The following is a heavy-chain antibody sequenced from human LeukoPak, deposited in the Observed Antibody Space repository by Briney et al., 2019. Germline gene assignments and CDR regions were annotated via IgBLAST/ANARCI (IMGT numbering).Heavy chain of an antibody. CDR2: INHSGST. CDR1: GGSFSGYY. V-gene: IGHV4-34*01. D-gene: IGHD5-12*01. J-gene: IGHJ4*02. CDR3: ASLLNVAGYSGYDSDY. Sequence: SETLSLNCAVYGGSFSGYYWSWIRQPPGKGLEWIGEINHSGSTNYNPSLKSRVTISVDPSKNQFSLKLSSVTAADTAVYYCASLLNVAGYSGYDSDYWGQGTLVTVSS.